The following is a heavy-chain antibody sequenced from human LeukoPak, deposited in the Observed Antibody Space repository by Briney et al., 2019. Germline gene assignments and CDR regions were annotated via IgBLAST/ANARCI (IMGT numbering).Heavy chain of an antibody. D-gene: IGHD5-18*01. CDR3: ARLGTGYSYGYRAGYSSSWPNYYFDY. J-gene: IGHJ4*02. Sequence: PSETLSLTCAVYGGSFSGYYWSWIRQPPGKGLEWIGEINHSGSTNYNPSLKSRVTISVDTSKNQFSLKLSSVTAADTAVYYCARLGTGYSYGYRAGYSSSWPNYYFDYWGQGTLVTVSS. CDR1: GGSFSGYY. V-gene: IGHV4-34*01. CDR2: INHSGST.